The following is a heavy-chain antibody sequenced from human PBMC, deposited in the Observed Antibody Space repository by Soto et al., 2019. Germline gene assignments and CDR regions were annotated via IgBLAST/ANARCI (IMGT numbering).Heavy chain of an antibody. CDR2: ISGSGGST. J-gene: IGHJ6*02. V-gene: IGHV3-23*01. CDR3: ATGQGYYYYYGMDV. CDR1: GFTFSSFA. Sequence: VQLLESGGGLVQPGGSLRLSCAASGFTFSSFAMSWVRQAPGKGLEWVSAISGSGGSTYYADSVKGRFTISRDNSKNTLYLQMNSLRAEDSAVYYCATGQGYYYYYGMDVWGQGTTVTVSS.